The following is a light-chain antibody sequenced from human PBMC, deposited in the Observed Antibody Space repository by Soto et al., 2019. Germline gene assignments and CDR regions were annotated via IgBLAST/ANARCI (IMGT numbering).Light chain of an antibody. V-gene: IGKV1-5*03. CDR3: KEYSSYSVT. CDR1: QSISSW. Sequence: DIQMTQSPSTLSASVGDRVTITCRASQSISSWLAWSQQKPGKAPKLLIYKASSLESGVPARYSGSGAGTEFTLIISSLQPDYFSTYYCKEYSSYSVTFGQGTKLEIK. CDR2: KAS. J-gene: IGKJ2*01.